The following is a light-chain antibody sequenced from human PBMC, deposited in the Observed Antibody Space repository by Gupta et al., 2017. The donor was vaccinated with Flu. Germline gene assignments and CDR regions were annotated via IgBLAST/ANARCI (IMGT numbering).Light chain of an antibody. CDR1: NIGSKS. V-gene: IGLV3-21*02. Sequence: SYVLNQPPSVSVAPGQTARITCGGNNIGSKSVHWYQQKPGQAPVLVVYGDSVRPSGVPERFSGSNSGNTATLTISRVEAGDEADYFCQVWDASADHPWLFGGGTKLTVL. J-gene: IGLJ2*01. CDR2: GDS. CDR3: QVWDASADHPWL.